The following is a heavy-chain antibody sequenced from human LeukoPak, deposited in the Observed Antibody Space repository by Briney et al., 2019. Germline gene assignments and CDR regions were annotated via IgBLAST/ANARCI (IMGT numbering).Heavy chain of an antibody. D-gene: IGHD3-22*01. Sequence: PSETLSLTCTVSGGSISISSYYWGWIRQPPGKGLEWIGSIYYSGSTYYNPSLKSRVTISVDTSKNQFSLKLSSVTAADTAVYYCARQSAYYYASSGYGYWGQGTLVTVSS. CDR3: ARQSAYYYASSGYGY. V-gene: IGHV4-39*01. CDR2: IYYSGST. CDR1: GGSISISSYY. J-gene: IGHJ4*02.